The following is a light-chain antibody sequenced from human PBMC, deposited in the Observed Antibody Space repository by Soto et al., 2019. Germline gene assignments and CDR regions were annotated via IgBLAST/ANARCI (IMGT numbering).Light chain of an antibody. V-gene: IGKV1-39*01. CDR1: QSISSY. CDR3: QESYSTPRWT. CDR2: AAS. Sequence: DIQMTQSPSSLSASVGDRVTITCRASQSISSYLNWYQQKPGKAPKLLIYAASTLQSGVPSRFSGGGSGTDFTLTIRSLQPEDFATYYCQESYSTPRWTFGQGTKVDI. J-gene: IGKJ1*01.